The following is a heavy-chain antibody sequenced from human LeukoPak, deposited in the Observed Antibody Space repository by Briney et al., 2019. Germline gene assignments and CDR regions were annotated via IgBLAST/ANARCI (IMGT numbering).Heavy chain of an antibody. Sequence: GGSLRLSCAASGFTFSDYWIHWVRQDPGRGLVWVSRINTDGSITNYADSVKGRFSISRDNAKNTLYLQMSSLRAEDTAVYYCAAHGIAAAGPFDYWGQGTLVTVSS. D-gene: IGHD6-13*01. CDR3: AAHGIAAAGPFDY. CDR2: INTDGSIT. V-gene: IGHV3-74*01. CDR1: GFTFSDYW. J-gene: IGHJ4*02.